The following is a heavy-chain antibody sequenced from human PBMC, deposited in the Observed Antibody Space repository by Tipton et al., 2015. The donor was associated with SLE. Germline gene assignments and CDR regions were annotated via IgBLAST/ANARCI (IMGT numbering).Heavy chain of an antibody. V-gene: IGHV4-59*07. J-gene: IGHJ4*02. CDR3: ASYSWAGTRFDY. CDR2: IYYSGST. D-gene: IGHD2-15*01. CDR1: GGSISSYY. Sequence: TLFLTCTVSGGSISSYYWSWIRQPPGKGLEWIGYIYYSGSTNYNPSLKSRVTISVDTSKNQFSLKLSSVTAADTAVYYCASYSWAGTRFDYWGQGTLVTVSS.